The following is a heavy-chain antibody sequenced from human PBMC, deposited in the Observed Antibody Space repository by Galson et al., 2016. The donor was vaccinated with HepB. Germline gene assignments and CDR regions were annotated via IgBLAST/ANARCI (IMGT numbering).Heavy chain of an antibody. CDR1: GFTFSQFA. V-gene: IGHV3-30*04. J-gene: IGHJ4*02. CDR2: ISYDGTKQ. CDR3: GSVFEY. Sequence: SLRLSCAASGFTFSQFAVHWVRQAPGKGLEWVAVISYDGTKQYYTDSVKGRFTISRDNAKNTLYLQLNSLRAEDTAVYFCGSVFEYWGQGTLVAVSS.